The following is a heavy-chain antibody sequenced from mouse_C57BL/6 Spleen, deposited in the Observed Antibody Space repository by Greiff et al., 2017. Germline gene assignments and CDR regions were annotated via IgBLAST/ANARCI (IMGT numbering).Heavy chain of an antibody. D-gene: IGHD2-4*01. Sequence: VQLQQSGAELVRPGASVTLSCKASGYTFTDYEMHWVKQTPVHGLEWIGAIDPETGGTAYNQKFKGKAILTADKSSRTAYMELRSLTSEDSAVYYCTNYDYDGFAYWGQGTLVTVSA. CDR1: GYTFTDYE. V-gene: IGHV1-15*01. CDR2: IDPETGGT. CDR3: TNYDYDGFAY. J-gene: IGHJ3*01.